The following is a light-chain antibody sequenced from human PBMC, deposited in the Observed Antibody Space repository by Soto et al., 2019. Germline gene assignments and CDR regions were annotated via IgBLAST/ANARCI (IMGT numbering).Light chain of an antibody. J-gene: IGLJ2*01. CDR2: DDS. Sequence: SYELTQPPSVSVAPGQTARITCGGNNIGSKSVHWYQQKPGQAPVLVVYDDSDRPSGIPERFSGSNTGNTATLTISRVEAGDEAEYFCQALDSSSDHPVFGGGTKLTVL. V-gene: IGLV3-21*02. CDR3: QALDSSSDHPV. CDR1: NIGSKS.